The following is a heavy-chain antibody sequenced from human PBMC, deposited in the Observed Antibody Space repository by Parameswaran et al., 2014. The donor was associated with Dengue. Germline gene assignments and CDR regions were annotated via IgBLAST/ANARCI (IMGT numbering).Heavy chain of an antibody. D-gene: IGHD3-9*01. V-gene: IGHV3-7*01. CDR3: ASNSRTYYDILGPPY. Sequence: WIRQPPGKGLEWVANIKQDGSEKYYVDSVKGRFTISRDNAKNSLYLQMNSLRAEDTAVYYCASNSRTYYDILGPPYWGQGTLVTVSS. CDR2: IKQDGSEK. J-gene: IGHJ4*02.